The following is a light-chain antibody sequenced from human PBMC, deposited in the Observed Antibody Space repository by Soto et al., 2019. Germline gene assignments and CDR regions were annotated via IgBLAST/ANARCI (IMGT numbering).Light chain of an antibody. J-gene: IGKJ1*01. V-gene: IGKV3-20*01. CDR3: QHYYTSYTT. CDR1: QSVTGNY. Sequence: EVVLPQSPGTLSLSPGESAPLSCGASQSVTGNYLAWYQQKPGQAPRLLIFGASTRATGIPDRFSGSGSGTDFTLTISRLEPEEFAVYYCQHYYTSYTTFGQGTKVDI. CDR2: GAS.